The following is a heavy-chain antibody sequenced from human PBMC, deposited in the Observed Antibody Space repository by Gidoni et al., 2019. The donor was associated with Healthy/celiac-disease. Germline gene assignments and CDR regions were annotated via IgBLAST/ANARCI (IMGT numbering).Heavy chain of an antibody. D-gene: IGHD4-4*01. J-gene: IGHJ4*02. Sequence: QLQLQESGPGLVKPSETLSVTCTVSGGPISSSSYYWGWIRQPPGKGLEWIGSIYYSGSTYYNPSLKSRVTIAVDTSKNQFSLKLSSVTSADTAVYYCARRLPPTGNYDGVDYWGQGTLVTVSS. V-gene: IGHV4-39*01. CDR2: IYYSGST. CDR1: GGPISSSSYY. CDR3: ARRLPPTGNYDGVDY.